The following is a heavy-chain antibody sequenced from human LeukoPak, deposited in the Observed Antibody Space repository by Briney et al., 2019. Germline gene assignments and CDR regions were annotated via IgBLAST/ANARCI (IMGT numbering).Heavy chain of an antibody. CDR1: GFTFSSYS. D-gene: IGHD3-10*01. J-gene: IGHJ4*02. CDR3: ASYGSGSYDFGY. V-gene: IGHV3-48*01. CDR2: ISSSSSTI. Sequence: GGSLRLSCAASGFTFSSYSMNWARQAPGKGLEWVSSISSSSSTIYYADSVKGRFTISRDNAKNSLYLQMNSLRAEDTAVYYCASYGSGSYDFGYWGQGTLVTVSS.